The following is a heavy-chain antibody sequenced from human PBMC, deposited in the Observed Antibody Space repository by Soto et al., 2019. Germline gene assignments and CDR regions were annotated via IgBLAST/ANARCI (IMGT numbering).Heavy chain of an antibody. V-gene: IGHV3-33*01. J-gene: IGHJ4*02. CDR3: ARDDSSSRGVAY. CDR1: GFTFSSYG. CDR2: IWYDGSNK. D-gene: IGHD6-6*01. Sequence: GGSLRLSCAASGFTFSSYGMHWVRQAPGKGLEWVAVIWYDGSNKYYADSVKGRFTISRDNSKNTLYLQMNSLRAEDTAVYYCARDDSSSRGVAYWGQGTLVTVSS.